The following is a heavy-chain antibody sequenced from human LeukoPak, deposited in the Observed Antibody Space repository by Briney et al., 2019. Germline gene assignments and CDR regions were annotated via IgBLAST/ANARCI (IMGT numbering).Heavy chain of an antibody. CDR2: ISAYNGNT. CDR1: GYTFTSYG. Sequence: ASVKVSCKASGYTFTSYGISWVRQAPGQGLEWMGWISAYNGNTNYAQKLQGRVTMTTDTSTSTAYMELRSLRSDDTAVYYCARDGVRDGYNHGWFDPWGQGTLVTVSS. V-gene: IGHV1-18*01. D-gene: IGHD5-24*01. J-gene: IGHJ5*02. CDR3: ARDGVRDGYNHGWFDP.